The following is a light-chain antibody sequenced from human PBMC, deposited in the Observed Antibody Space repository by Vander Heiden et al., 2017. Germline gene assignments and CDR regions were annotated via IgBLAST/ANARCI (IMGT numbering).Light chain of an antibody. CDR2: DAA. CDR1: QRSSSY. Sequence: DIHVTQSPSSLSASRGDRVTITCRASQRSSSYLYGCQQKTGKAAKLLIYDAASLQSGGPSRCIGSGSGTEVIPTISSLQPEDVATYYCQQSDSTYYTFGQGTKLEIK. CDR3: QQSDSTYYT. V-gene: IGKV1-39*01. J-gene: IGKJ2*01.